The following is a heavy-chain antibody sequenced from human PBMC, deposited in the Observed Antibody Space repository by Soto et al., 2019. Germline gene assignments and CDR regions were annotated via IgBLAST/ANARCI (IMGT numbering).Heavy chain of an antibody. V-gene: IGHV3-74*03. CDR2: INRDGSDI. CDR1: GFTLSTYW. D-gene: IGHD6-13*01. J-gene: IGHJ4*02. CDR3: ARVDRSSSWYVDY. Sequence: GGSLRLSCAASGFTLSTYWMHWVRQAPGKGLVWVSRINRDGSDITYADSVKGRFTVSRDNAKSTLYLQMNSLRAEDTAVYYCARVDRSSSWYVDYWGQGTLVTVSS.